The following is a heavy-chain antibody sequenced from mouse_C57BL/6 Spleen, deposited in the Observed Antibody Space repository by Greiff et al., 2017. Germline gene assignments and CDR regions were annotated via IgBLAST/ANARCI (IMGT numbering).Heavy chain of an antibody. CDR2: IDPSDSYT. Sequence: QVQLQQPGAELVMPGASVKLSCKASGYTFTSYWMHWVKQRPGQGLEWIGEIDPSDSYTNYNQKFKGKSTLTVDKSSSTAYMQLSSLTSEDSAVYFCARGSRSEGFFDDWGQGTTLTVSS. D-gene: IGHD1-1*01. V-gene: IGHV1-69*01. CDR1: GYTFTSYW. J-gene: IGHJ2*01. CDR3: ARGSRSEGFFDD.